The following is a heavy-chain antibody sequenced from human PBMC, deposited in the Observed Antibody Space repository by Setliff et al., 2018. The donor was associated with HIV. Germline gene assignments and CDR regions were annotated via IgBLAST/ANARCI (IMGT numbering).Heavy chain of an antibody. J-gene: IGHJ5*02. CDR3: ARVRLELRQYWFDP. CDR2: INHSGST. CDR1: GYSIRSGYY. Sequence: SETLSLTCAVSGYSIRSGYYWGWIRQSPGKGLEWIGEINHSGSTNYNPSLKRRVTISVDTSKNQFSLKLNSVTAADTAVYYCARVRLELRQYWFDPWGQGTLVTVSS. V-gene: IGHV4-38-2*01. D-gene: IGHD1-7*01.